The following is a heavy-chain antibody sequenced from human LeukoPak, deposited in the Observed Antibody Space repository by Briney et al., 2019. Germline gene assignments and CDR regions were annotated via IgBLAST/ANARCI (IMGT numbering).Heavy chain of an antibody. CDR2: IKQDGSEK. V-gene: IGHV3-7*01. CDR1: GFTFSSYW. J-gene: IGHJ6*03. CDR3: ARVEYSSSEVFYYYMDV. Sequence: TGGSLRLSCAASGFTFSSYWMSWVRQAPGKGLEWVANIKQDGSEKYYVDSVKGRFTIPRDNAKNSLYLQMNSLRAEDTAVYYCARVEYSSSEVFYYYMDVWGKGTTVTVSS. D-gene: IGHD6-6*01.